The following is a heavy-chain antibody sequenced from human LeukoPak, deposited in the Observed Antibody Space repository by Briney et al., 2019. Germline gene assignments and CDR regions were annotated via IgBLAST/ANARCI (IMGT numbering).Heavy chain of an antibody. CDR3: ARGVAVAGTEYYYYYGMDV. V-gene: IGHV4-4*07. CDR2: IYTSGST. J-gene: IGHJ6*02. D-gene: IGHD6-19*01. CDR1: GGSISSYY. Sequence: SETLSLTCTGSGGSISSYYWSWIRQPAGKGLEWIGRIYTSGSTNYNPSLNSRVTMAVDTPKNQFSLKLTSVTAADPALYYCARGVAVAGTEYYYYYGMDVWGQGTTVTVSS.